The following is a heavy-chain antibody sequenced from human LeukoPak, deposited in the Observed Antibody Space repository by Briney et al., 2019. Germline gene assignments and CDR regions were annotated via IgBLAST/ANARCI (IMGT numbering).Heavy chain of an antibody. CDR2: INPNNGGT. D-gene: IGHD6-6*01. CDR1: GYTFTGYY. J-gene: IGHJ4*02. CDR3: ARTWPIAARRFDY. Sequence: GASVRVSCKASGYTFTGYYMHWVRQAPGQGLEWMGWINPNNGGTNYAQKFQGRVTMTRDTSISTDYMELSRLRSDDTAVYYCARTWPIAARRFDYWGQGTLVTVSS. V-gene: IGHV1-2*02.